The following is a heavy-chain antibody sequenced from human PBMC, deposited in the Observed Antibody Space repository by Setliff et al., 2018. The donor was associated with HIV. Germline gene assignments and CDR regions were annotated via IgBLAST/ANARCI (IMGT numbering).Heavy chain of an antibody. V-gene: IGHV4-59*11. Sequence: SETLSLTCTVSGGSISNHYWSWIRQPPGKGLQWIGYIYYSGSTNYNPSLKSRVTISVDTSKNQFSLKLSSVTAADTAVYYCARAGDGSPFYYYYYMDVWGKGTTVTVSS. J-gene: IGHJ6*03. CDR3: ARAGDGSPFYYYYYMDV. CDR2: IYYSGST. D-gene: IGHD1-26*01. CDR1: GGSISNHY.